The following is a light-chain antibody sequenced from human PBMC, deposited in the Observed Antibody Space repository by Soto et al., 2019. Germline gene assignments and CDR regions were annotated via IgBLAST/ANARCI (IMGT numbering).Light chain of an antibody. Sequence: QSVLTQSPSVSGAPGQRVTISCTGSSSNIGAGYDVHWYQQLPGTAPKLLIYGNSNRPSGVPDRFSGSKSGTSASLDITGLQAGDEADYYCPSYDGSLRGYVFGTGTKVTVL. CDR1: SSNIGAGYD. CDR3: PSYDGSLRGYV. J-gene: IGLJ1*01. CDR2: GNS. V-gene: IGLV1-40*01.